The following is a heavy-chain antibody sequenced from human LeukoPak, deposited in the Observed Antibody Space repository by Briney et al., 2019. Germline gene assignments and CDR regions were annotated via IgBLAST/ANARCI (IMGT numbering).Heavy chain of an antibody. V-gene: IGHV4-34*01. CDR3: ARGAWATRLGS. CDR2: IYESGTT. CDR1: RESLNSYY. Sequence: SETLSLTCAVYRESLNSYYWSWVRQPPGEGLEWIGEIYESGTTEYNPSLKSRVTISMVPSKQQFSLSLSSVTAADTAVYYCARGAWATRLGSWGLGTPVIVSS. D-gene: IGHD2-15*01. J-gene: IGHJ4*02.